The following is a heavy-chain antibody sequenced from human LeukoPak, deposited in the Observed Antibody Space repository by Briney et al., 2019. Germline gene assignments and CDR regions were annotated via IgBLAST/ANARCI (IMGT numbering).Heavy chain of an antibody. Sequence: SETLSLTCTVSGGSISSYYWSWIRQPPGKGLEWIGYIYYSGSTNYSPSLKSRVTISVDTSKNQFSLKLSSVTAADTAVYYCARPALSGSLFLNWFDPWGQGTLVTVSS. D-gene: IGHD1-26*01. CDR3: ARPALSGSLFLNWFDP. J-gene: IGHJ5*02. CDR1: GGSISSYY. V-gene: IGHV4-59*12. CDR2: IYYSGST.